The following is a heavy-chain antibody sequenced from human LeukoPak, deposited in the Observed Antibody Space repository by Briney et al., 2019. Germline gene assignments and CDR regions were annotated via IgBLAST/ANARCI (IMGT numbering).Heavy chain of an antibody. CDR2: IRSKANSYGA. Sequence: GGSLRLSCTASGFTFSGSAMHWVRQASGKGLEWVGRIRSKANSYGATYAASVKGRFTISRDDSENTAYLQMNSLKTEDTAVYYCIRRSDYRGYYYYGMDVWGQGTTVTVSS. V-gene: IGHV3-73*01. CDR1: GFTFSGSA. D-gene: IGHD4-17*01. CDR3: IRRSDYRGYYYYGMDV. J-gene: IGHJ6*02.